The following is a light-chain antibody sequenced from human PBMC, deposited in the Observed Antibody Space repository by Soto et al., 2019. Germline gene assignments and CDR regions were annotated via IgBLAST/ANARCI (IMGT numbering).Light chain of an antibody. V-gene: IGKV1-5*01. CDR2: DAS. Sequence: DIQMTQSPSTLSASVGDRVTIACRASQSISEFLAWYQRKPGKAPELLIYDASNLETGVPSRFSGSGSGTEFTLTITRLQPDDFASYYCQQYSGYPLTFGGGTRVEIK. CDR1: QSISEF. J-gene: IGKJ4*01. CDR3: QQYSGYPLT.